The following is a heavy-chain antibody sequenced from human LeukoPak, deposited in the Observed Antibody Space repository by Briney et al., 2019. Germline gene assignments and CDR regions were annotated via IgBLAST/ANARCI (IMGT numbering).Heavy chain of an antibody. CDR2: INPNSGGT. D-gene: IGHD3-22*01. CDR3: WYYYDSSNAVVNAFDI. J-gene: IGHJ3*02. V-gene: IGHV1-2*02. CDR1: GYTFTAYY. Sequence: ASVKVSCKASGYTFTAYYMHWVRQAPGQGLEWMGWINPNSGGTNYAQKFQGRVTMTRDTSISTAYMELSRLRSDDTAVYYCWYYYDSSNAVVNAFDIWGQGTMVTVSS.